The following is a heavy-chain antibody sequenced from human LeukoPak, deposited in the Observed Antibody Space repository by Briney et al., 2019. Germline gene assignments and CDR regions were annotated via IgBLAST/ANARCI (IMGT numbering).Heavy chain of an antibody. D-gene: IGHD3-10*01. CDR2: IKSKTDGGTT. CDR3: TTAASTIVIRFDP. CDR1: GFTFSNAW. J-gene: IGHJ5*02. V-gene: IGHV3-15*01. Sequence: PGGSLRLSCAASGFTFSNAWMSWVRQAPGKGLEWVGRIKSKTDGGTTDYAAPVKGRFTISRDDSKNTLYLQMNSLKTEDTAVYYRTTAASTIVIRFDPWGQGTLVTVSS.